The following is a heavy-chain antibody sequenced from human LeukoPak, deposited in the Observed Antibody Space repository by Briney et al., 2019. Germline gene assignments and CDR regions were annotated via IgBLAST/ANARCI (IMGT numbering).Heavy chain of an antibody. CDR2: IIPIFGTA. V-gene: IGHV1-69*13. J-gene: IGHJ4*02. CDR1: GGTFSSYA. CDR3: ARSPYYYDSSGYQMGYFDY. D-gene: IGHD3-22*01. Sequence: PVKVSCKASGGTFSSYAISWVRQAPGQGLEWMGGIIPIFGTANYAQKFQGRVTITADESTSTAYMELSSLRSEDTAVYYCARSPYYYDSSGYQMGYFDYWGQGTLVTVSS.